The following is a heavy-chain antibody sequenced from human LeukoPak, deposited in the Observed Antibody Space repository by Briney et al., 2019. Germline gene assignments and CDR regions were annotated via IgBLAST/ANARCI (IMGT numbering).Heavy chain of an antibody. CDR3: ASDIVVVPAGIGDNWFDP. CDR2: IIPIFGTA. Sequence: SVKVSCKASGGTFSSYAISWVRQAPGQGLEWMGRIIPIFGTANYAQKFHGRVTITTDESTSTAYMELSSLRSEDTAVYYCASDIVVVPAGIGDNWFDPWGQGTLVTVSS. J-gene: IGHJ5*02. CDR1: GGTFSSYA. V-gene: IGHV1-69*05. D-gene: IGHD2-2*01.